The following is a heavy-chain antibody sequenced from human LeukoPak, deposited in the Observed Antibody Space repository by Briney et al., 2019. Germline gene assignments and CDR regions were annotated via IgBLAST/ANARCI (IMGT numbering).Heavy chain of an antibody. D-gene: IGHD3-10*01. CDR3: ARSGSPFVRGVIIYWFDP. CDR1: GCTFTGNY. J-gene: IGHJ5*02. V-gene: IGHV1-2*02. Sequence: VKGSCKASGCTFTGNYMLWVRRAPGQGGVWMGWVNPNSGGTKYSQKFQGRVTMTRDTSMSTAYMELSRLRSDETAVYYCARSGSPFVRGVIIYWFDPWGQGTPVTVSS. CDR2: VNPNSGGT.